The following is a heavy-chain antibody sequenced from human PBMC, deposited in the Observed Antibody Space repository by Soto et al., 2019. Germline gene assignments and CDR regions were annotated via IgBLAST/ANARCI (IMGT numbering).Heavy chain of an antibody. Sequence: GGSLRLSCAASGFTFSSYGMHWVRQAPGKGLEWVAVISYDGSNKYYADSVKGRFTISRDNSKNTLYLQMNSLRAEDTAVYYCAKSTASGSYQMTEFDYWGQGTLVTVSS. J-gene: IGHJ4*02. CDR3: AKSTASGSYQMTEFDY. CDR1: GFTFSSYG. D-gene: IGHD1-26*01. CDR2: ISYDGSNK. V-gene: IGHV3-30*18.